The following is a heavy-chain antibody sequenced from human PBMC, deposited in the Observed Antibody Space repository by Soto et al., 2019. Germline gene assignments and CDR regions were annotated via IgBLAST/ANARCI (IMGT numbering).Heavy chain of an antibody. V-gene: IGHV3-11*01. Sequence: GGSLRLSCAASGFTFSDYYMSWIRQAPGKGLEWVSYISSSGSTIYYADSVKGRFTISRDNAKNSPYLQMNSLRAEDTAVYYCARDRPGYFDWLLPFDPWGQGTLVTVSS. J-gene: IGHJ5*02. CDR1: GFTFSDYY. CDR3: ARDRPGYFDWLLPFDP. D-gene: IGHD3-9*01. CDR2: ISSSGSTI.